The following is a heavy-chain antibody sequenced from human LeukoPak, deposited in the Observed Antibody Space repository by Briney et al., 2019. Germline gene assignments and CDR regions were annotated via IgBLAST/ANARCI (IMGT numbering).Heavy chain of an antibody. CDR3: ARGLYNNYYYYMDV. CDR2: IYTSGST. D-gene: IGHD2-2*02. V-gene: IGHV4-4*07. J-gene: IGHJ6*03. Sequence: SETLSLTCTVSGASISNYYWSWIRQPAGKGLEWIGRIYTSGSTNYNPSLKSRVAMSVDTSKNQFSLNLSSVTAADTAVYYCARGLYNNYYYYMDVWGKGATVTVSS. CDR1: GASISNYY.